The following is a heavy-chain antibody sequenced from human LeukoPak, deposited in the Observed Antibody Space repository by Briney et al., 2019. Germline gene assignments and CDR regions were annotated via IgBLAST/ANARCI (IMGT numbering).Heavy chain of an antibody. CDR1: GFTVSSNY. V-gene: IGHV3-53*01. J-gene: IGHJ4*02. Sequence: GGSLRLSCAASGFTVSSNYMSWVRQAPGKGLEWVSVIYSAGSTHYSDSVKGRFTISIDNSKNTLYLQMNSLRAEDTAVYYCARRAGAYTHPYDYWGQGTLVTVSS. CDR3: ARRAGAYTHPYDY. D-gene: IGHD3-16*01. CDR2: IYSAGST.